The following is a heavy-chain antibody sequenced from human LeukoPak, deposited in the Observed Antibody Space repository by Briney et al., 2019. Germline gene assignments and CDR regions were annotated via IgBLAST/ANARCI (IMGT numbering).Heavy chain of an antibody. Sequence: WIRQPPGKGLEWVSSISSSSSYIYYADSVKGRFTISRDNAKNSLYLQMNSLRAEDTAVYYCARDHRKKIMITFGGVIDWGQGTLVTVSS. CDR2: ISSSSSYI. D-gene: IGHD3-16*01. CDR3: ARDHRKKIMITFGGVID. V-gene: IGHV3-21*01. J-gene: IGHJ4*02.